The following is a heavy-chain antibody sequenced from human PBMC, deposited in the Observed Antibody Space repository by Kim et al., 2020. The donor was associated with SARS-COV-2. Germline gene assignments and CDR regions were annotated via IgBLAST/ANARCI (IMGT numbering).Heavy chain of an antibody. CDR2: INPSGGST. D-gene: IGHD7-27*01. CDR1: GYTFTSYY. Sequence: ASVKVSCKASGYTFTSYYMHWVRQAPGQGLEWMGIINPSGGSTSYAQKFQGRVTMTRDTSTSTVYMELSSLRSEDTTVYYCARPLTRGAWWFDPWGQGTLVTVSS. CDR3: ARPLTRGAWWFDP. J-gene: IGHJ5*02. V-gene: IGHV1-46*01.